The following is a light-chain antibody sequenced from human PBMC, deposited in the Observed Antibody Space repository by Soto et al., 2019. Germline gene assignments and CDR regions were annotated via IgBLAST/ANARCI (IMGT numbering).Light chain of an antibody. CDR3: CSYAGSNTLI. J-gene: IGLJ2*01. V-gene: IGLV2-8*01. CDR1: SSDIGGSPY. CDR2: EVN. Sequence: QSVLTQPASVSGSPGQSITISCTGASSDIGGSPYVSWYQKYPGKAPKLLIFEVNKRPSGVPDRFSASKSGNTASLTVSGLQAEDEADYYCCSYAGSNTLIFGGGTKVTVL.